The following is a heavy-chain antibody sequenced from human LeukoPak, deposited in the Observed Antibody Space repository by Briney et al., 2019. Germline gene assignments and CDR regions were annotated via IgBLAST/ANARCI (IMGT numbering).Heavy chain of an antibody. CDR3: ARDAYSRSCYWFDP. D-gene: IGHD6-13*01. Sequence: AETLSLTRTVSGGSVSGYYWRWIRQPAGEGLEWIGRINSSGSTSYNPSLPNRATILVDKSMNQSFLKLTSVTAADTAVYYCARDAYSRSCYWFDPGGQGTLVTVSS. CDR2: INSSGST. J-gene: IGHJ5*02. CDR1: GGSVSGYY. V-gene: IGHV4-4*07.